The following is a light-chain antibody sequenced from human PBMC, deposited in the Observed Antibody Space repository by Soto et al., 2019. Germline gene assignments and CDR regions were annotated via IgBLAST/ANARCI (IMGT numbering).Light chain of an antibody. CDR2: VGTGGIVG. CDR3: GADHGSGSNFVV. CDR1: SGYSNYK. J-gene: IGLJ2*01. Sequence: QLVLTQPPSASASLGASVTLTCTLSSGYSNYKVDWYQQRPGKGPRFVMRVGTGGIVGSKGDGIPDRFSVLGSGLNRYLTIKNIQEEDESDYHCGADHGSGSNFVVFGGGTKVPS. V-gene: IGLV9-49*01.